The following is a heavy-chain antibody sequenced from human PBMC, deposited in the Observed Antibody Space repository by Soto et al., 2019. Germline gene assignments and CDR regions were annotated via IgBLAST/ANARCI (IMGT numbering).Heavy chain of an antibody. V-gene: IGHV1-69*12. Sequence: QVQLVQSGAEVKKPGSSVKVSCKASGGTFSSSAISWVRQAPGQGLEWMGGIIPIFGTAEYAQKFQGRVTITADESTSTDFMEVSSRRSEDTAVYYCASNGEIYYYYGMDVWGQGTTVTVSS. CDR1: GGTFSSSA. D-gene: IGHD2-8*01. J-gene: IGHJ6*02. CDR2: IIPIFGTA. CDR3: ASNGEIYYYYGMDV.